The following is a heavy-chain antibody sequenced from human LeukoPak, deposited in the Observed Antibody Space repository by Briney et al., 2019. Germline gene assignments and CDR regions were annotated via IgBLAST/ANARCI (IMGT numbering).Heavy chain of an antibody. D-gene: IGHD3-3*01. V-gene: IGHV3-23*01. Sequence: GGSLRLSCGASGFTFSSYAMSWVRQAPGKGQEWVSAISGSGGSTYYADSVKGRFTISRDNSKNTLYLQMNSLRAEDTAVYYCAKDRVSSYFWSGYPFDYWGQGTLVTVST. CDR2: ISGSGGST. CDR3: AKDRVSSYFWSGYPFDY. CDR1: GFTFSSYA. J-gene: IGHJ4*02.